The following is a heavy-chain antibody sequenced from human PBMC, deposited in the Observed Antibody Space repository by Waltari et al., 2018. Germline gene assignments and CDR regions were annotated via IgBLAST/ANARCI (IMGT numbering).Heavy chain of an antibody. J-gene: IGHJ4*02. CDR1: GFTFSNAW. CDR3: TTPNSLDY. V-gene: IGHV3-15*01. Sequence: EVQLVESGGGLVKPGGSLRLSCVASGFTFSNAWMNWVRQAPGKGLEWVGRIKSKADSETTDYAAPVKGRFTISRDDSKNTLYLQMNSLKIEDAAVYYCTTPNSLDYWGQVTLVTVSS. D-gene: IGHD2-8*01. CDR2: IKSKADSETT.